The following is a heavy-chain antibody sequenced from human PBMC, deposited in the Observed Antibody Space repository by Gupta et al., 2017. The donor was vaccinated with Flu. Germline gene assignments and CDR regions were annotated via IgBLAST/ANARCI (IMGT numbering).Heavy chain of an antibody. J-gene: IGHJ4*02. V-gene: IGHV3-74*03. D-gene: IGHD4-17*01. CDR1: GFTFSGSY. Sequence: EVQLVESGGGLVQPGGSLRLSCAASGFTFSGSYLQWVRQAPGKGLVWVSRINPDGSSTTDADSVKGRFTISRDNAKNTLYLQMNSLGADDTAVYYCATVTTGCWGQGTLVTVSS. CDR2: INPDGSST. CDR3: ATVTTGC.